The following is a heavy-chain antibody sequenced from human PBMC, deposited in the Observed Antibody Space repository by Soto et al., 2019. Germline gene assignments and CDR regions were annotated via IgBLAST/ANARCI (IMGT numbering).Heavy chain of an antibody. J-gene: IGHJ5*02. CDR1: GYTFTGYY. V-gene: IGHV1-2*02. Sequence: GASVKVSCKASGYTFTGYYMHWVLQAPGQGLEWMGWINPNSGGTNYAQKFQGRVTMTRDTSISTAYMELSRLRSDDTAVYYCARPCSGGSCYHDPWGQGTLVTAPQ. CDR3: ARPCSGGSCYHDP. D-gene: IGHD2-15*01. CDR2: INPNSGGT.